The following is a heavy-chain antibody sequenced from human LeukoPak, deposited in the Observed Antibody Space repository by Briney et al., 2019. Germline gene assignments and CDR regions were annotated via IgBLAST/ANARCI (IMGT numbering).Heavy chain of an antibody. CDR2: IYSGGST. V-gene: IGHV3-66*01. D-gene: IGHD3-22*01. CDR1: GFILSNYY. J-gene: IGHJ4*02. Sequence: GGSLRLSCAASGFILSNYYMSWVRQAPGKGLEWVSVIYSGGSTYYADSVKGRVTISRDNSKNTLYLQMNSLRAEDTAVYYCVRDVGGGSSGVDFWGQGTLVTVSS. CDR3: VRDVGGGSSGVDF.